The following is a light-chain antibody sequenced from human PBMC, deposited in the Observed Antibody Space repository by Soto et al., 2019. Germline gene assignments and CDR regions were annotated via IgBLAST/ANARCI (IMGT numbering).Light chain of an antibody. J-gene: IGKJ1*01. CDR1: QSVSSSY. CDR2: GAS. CDR3: QQYNKWPQT. Sequence: IVLTQSPGTLSLSPGERATLSCRASQSVSSSYLAWYQQKTGQAPRLLIYGASSRATGIPDRFSGSGYGTDFTLTISSLQPEDIAVYYCQQYNKWPQTFGQGTKVDIK. V-gene: IGKV3-20*01.